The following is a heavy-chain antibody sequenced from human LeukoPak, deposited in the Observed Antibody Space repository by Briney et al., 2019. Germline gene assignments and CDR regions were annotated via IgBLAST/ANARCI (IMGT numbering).Heavy chain of an antibody. CDR3: AWAVAGTLGYYFDY. CDR2: ISSSGSTI. D-gene: IGHD6-19*01. CDR1: GFTFSSYE. V-gene: IGHV3-48*03. Sequence: PGGSLRLSCAASGFTFSSYEMNWVRQAPGKGLEGVSYISSSGSTIYYADSVKGRFTISRDNAKNSLYLQMNSLRAEDTAVYYCAWAVAGTLGYYFDYWGQGTLVTVSS. J-gene: IGHJ4*02.